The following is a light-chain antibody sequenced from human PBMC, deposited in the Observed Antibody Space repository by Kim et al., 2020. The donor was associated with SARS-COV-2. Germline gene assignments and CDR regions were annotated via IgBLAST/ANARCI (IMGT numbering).Light chain of an antibody. CDR3: QHYSRFPYT. CDR1: ENIGTW. CDR2: LAS. V-gene: IGKV1-5*03. Sequence: SASVGDRVTITGRASENIGTWVAWYQQKPGRAASLLIYLASTLESGVQSRFSGTGAGTEFSLSITSLQPDDFATYYCQHYSRFPYTFGQGTKLEI. J-gene: IGKJ2*01.